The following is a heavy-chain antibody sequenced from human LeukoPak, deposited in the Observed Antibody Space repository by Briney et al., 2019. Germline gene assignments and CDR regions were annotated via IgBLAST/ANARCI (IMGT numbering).Heavy chain of an antibody. CDR2: IVYGERT. CDR1: GGSISSSSNY. Sequence: AETLSLTCTVSGGSISSSSNYWGWIRQPPGRGLEWIGSIVYGERTYYNPSLESRVNVSAHTAKNQFCLRLGVLTPSDTAVYSCARHRRWEPVMGFDVWGQGTLGTVSS. V-gene: IGHV4-39*01. J-gene: IGHJ3*01. D-gene: IGHD1-26*01. CDR3: ARHRRWEPVMGFDV.